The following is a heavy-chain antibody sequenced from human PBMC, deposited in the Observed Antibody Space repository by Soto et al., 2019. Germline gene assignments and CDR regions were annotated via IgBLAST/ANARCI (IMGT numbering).Heavy chain of an antibody. CDR3: ARGGAVAYKNYYYYGMDV. Sequence: SQTLSLTCAISGDSVSSNSAAWNWIRKSPSRGLEWLGRTYYRSKWYNDYAVSVKSRITINPDTSKNQFSLQLNSVTPEDTAVYYCARGGAVAYKNYYYYGMDVWGQGTTVTVSS. CDR1: GDSVSSNSAA. D-gene: IGHD6-19*01. J-gene: IGHJ6*02. CDR2: TYYRSKWYN. V-gene: IGHV6-1*01.